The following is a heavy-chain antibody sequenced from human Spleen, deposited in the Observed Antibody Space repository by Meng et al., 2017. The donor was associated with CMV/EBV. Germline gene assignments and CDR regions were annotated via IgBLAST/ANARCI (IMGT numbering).Heavy chain of an antibody. Sequence: SVKVSCKASGGTFSSYTISWVRQAPGQGLEWMGRIIPILGIANYAQKFQGRVTITADKSTSTAYMELSRLRSDDTAVYYCARVLREWTYGMDVWGQGTTVTVSS. V-gene: IGHV1-69*02. CDR2: IIPILGIA. CDR1: GGTFSSYT. CDR3: ARVLREWTYGMDV. D-gene: IGHD3-3*01. J-gene: IGHJ6*02.